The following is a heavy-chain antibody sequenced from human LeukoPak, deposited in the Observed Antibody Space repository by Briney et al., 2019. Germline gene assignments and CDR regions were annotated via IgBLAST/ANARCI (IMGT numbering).Heavy chain of an antibody. V-gene: IGHV3-23*01. J-gene: IGHJ4*02. Sequence: GGSLRLSCAASGFTFSIYAMSWVRQAPGKGLEWVSAISGSGGSTYYADSVKGRFTISRDNSKNTLYLQMNSLRAEDTAVYYYAKDGSGRMGATPFDYWGQGTLVTVSS. CDR2: ISGSGGST. CDR3: AKDGSGRMGATPFDY. D-gene: IGHD1-26*01. CDR1: GFTFSIYA.